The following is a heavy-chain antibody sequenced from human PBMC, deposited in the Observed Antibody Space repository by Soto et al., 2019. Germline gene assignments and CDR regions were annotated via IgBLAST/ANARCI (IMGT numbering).Heavy chain of an antibody. CDR1: GGSISSGDYY. CDR3: ARHGWYILTGYYDY. V-gene: IGHV4-30-4*01. D-gene: IGHD3-9*01. J-gene: IGHJ4*02. Sequence: SETLSLTCTVSGGSISSGDYYWSWIRQPPGKGLEWIGYIYYSGSTYYNPSLKSRVTISVDTSKNQFSLKLSSVTAADTAVYYCARHGWYILTGYYDYWGQGTLVTVSS. CDR2: IYYSGST.